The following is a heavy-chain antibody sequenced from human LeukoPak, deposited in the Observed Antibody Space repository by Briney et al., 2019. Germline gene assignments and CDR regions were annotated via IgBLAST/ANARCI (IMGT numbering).Heavy chain of an antibody. V-gene: IGHV3-53*01. J-gene: IGHJ4*02. D-gene: IGHD2-15*01. CDR3: ASYYCSSGSCYFDK. CDR1: GLTAGYNY. CDR2: IYRGDT. Sequence: GGSLRLSCAVSGLTAGYNYMSWVRQAPGKGLEWVSVIYRGDTYYADSAKGRFTISRDDSKNTVFLQMNSLRADDTAVYFCASYYCSSGSCYFDKWGQGTLVAVSS.